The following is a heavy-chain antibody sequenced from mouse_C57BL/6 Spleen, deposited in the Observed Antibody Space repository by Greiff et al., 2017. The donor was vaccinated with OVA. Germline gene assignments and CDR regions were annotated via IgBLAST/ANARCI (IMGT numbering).Heavy chain of an antibody. D-gene: IGHD2-5*01. V-gene: IGHV1-80*01. CDR2: IYPGDGDT. CDR3: ARRDYSNYGYAMDY. J-gene: IGHJ4*01. CDR1: GYAFSSYW. Sequence: QVHVKQSGAELVKPGASVKISCKASGYAFSSYWMNWVKQRPGKGLEWIGQIYPGDGDTNYNGKFKGKATLTADKSSSTAYMQLSSLTSEDSAVYFCARRDYSNYGYAMDYWGQGTSVTVSS.